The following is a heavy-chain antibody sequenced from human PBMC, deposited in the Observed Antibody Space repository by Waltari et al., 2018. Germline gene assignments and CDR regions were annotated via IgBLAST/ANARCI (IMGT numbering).Heavy chain of an antibody. CDR1: RDAITEPY. J-gene: IGHJ4*02. D-gene: IGHD2-21*01. CDR3: AREYCGGECRLFDY. V-gene: IGHV1-2*02. CDR2: INPNGGAT. Sequence: LLVQSGTEVMKPGASVKVSCKISRDAITEPYIHWVRPAPGQGLEWMGWINPNGGATNYAQTFRGTITVTWDTSIITSYMEISGLRSADTATYFCAREYCGGECRLFDYWGQGTRVIVSS.